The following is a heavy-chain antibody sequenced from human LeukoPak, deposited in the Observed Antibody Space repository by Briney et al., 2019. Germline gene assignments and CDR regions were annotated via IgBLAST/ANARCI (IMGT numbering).Heavy chain of an antibody. Sequence: PSETLSLTCTVSGGSISSSSYYWSWIRQPPGKGLEWIGYIYYSGSTNYNPSLKSRVTISVDTPKNQFSLKLSSVTAADTAVYYCARVRDYYYYMDVWGKGTTVTVSS. CDR3: ARVRDYYYYMDV. CDR1: GGSISSSSYY. V-gene: IGHV4-61*01. J-gene: IGHJ6*03. CDR2: IYYSGST.